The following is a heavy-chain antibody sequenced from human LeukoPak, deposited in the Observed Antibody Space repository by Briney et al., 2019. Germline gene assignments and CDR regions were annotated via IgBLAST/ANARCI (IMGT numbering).Heavy chain of an antibody. CDR3: ARDISNPEMSGADY. CDR1: GFTFSSYA. D-gene: IGHD2-15*01. V-gene: IGHV3-30-3*01. Sequence: GGSLRLSCAASGFTFSSYAMHWVRQAPGKGLKWVAVISYDGSNKYYADSVKGRFTISRDNSKNTLYLQMNSLRAEDTAVYYCARDISNPEMSGADYWGQGTLVTVSS. J-gene: IGHJ4*02. CDR2: ISYDGSNK.